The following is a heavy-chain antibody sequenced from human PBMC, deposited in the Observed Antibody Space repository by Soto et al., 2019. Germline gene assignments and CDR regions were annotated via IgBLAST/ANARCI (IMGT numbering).Heavy chain of an antibody. V-gene: IGHV1-18*01. CDR3: AREGPAPYYYYGMDV. CDR1: GYSFTTYG. J-gene: IGHJ6*02. CDR2: ISAYNGNT. Sequence: QVQLVQSGGEVKKPGASVKVSCKTSGYSFTTYGISWVRQAHGQGLEWMGWISAYNGNTNYAQKLQGRVTMTTDTSTSTAYMELRSLRSDDTAVYYCAREGPAPYYYYGMDVWGQGSTVTVSS.